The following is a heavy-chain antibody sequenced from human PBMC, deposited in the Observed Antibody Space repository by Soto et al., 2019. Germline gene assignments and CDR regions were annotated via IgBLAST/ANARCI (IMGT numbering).Heavy chain of an antibody. CDR2: IYYSGST. CDR3: ARVFSDSSSFFDP. J-gene: IGHJ5*02. Sequence: QVQLQESGPGLVKPSQTLSLTCTVSGGSISSGGYYWSWIRQHPGKGLEWIGYIYYSGSTYYNPALKRRGTISVNTSKNQFSLKLSSVTAADTAVYYCARVFSDSSSFFDPWGQGTLVTVSS. CDR1: GGSISSGGYY. V-gene: IGHV4-31*03. D-gene: IGHD6-13*01.